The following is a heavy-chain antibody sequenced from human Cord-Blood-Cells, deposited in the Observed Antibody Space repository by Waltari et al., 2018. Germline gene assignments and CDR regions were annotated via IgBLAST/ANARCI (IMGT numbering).Heavy chain of an antibody. Sequence: QVQLQESGPGQVKPSETLSLTCAVPGYSISGGYYWGWIRQPPGKGLEWIGSICHSGSTYYNPSLKSRVTISVDTSKNQFSLKLSSVTAADTAVYYCASGYSSSDYWGQGTLVTVSS. V-gene: IGHV4-38-2*01. CDR2: ICHSGST. CDR1: GYSISGGYY. D-gene: IGHD6-13*01. CDR3: ASGYSSSDY. J-gene: IGHJ4*02.